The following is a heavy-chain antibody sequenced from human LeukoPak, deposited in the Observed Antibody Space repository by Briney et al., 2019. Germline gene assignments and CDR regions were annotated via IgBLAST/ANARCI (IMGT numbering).Heavy chain of an antibody. V-gene: IGHV3-74*01. CDR2: INSDGSST. Sequence: PGGSLRLSCAASGFTFSSYWMHWVRQAPGKGLVWVSRINSDGSSTSYADSVKGRFTISRDNAKNSLYLQMNSLRAEDTAVYYCASIFYSIDYIFDYWGQGTLVTVSS. CDR3: ASIFYSIDYIFDY. J-gene: IGHJ4*02. CDR1: GFTFSSYW. D-gene: IGHD3-22*01.